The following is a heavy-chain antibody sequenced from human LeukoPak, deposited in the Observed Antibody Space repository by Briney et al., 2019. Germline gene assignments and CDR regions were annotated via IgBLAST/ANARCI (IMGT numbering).Heavy chain of an antibody. CDR2: ISSGGNTI. V-gene: IGHV3-48*03. Sequence: GGSLRLSCVASGFTFSTYAMSWVRQAPGKGLEWVSYISSGGNTIYYADSVKGRFTISRDNAKNSLYLQMNSLRAEDTAVYYCAREGTAMVSFDYWGQGTLVTVSS. CDR1: GFTFSTYA. CDR3: AREGTAMVSFDY. J-gene: IGHJ4*02. D-gene: IGHD5-18*01.